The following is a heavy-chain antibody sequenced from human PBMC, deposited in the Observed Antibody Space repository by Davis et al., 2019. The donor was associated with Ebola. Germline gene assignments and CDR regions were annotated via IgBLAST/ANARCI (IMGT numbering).Heavy chain of an antibody. V-gene: IGHV4-59*08. CDR2: TYYSGST. J-gene: IGHJ6*02. Sequence: PSETLSLTCTVSGGSISSYYWSWIRQSPGKGLEWIGYTYYSGSTYYNPSLKSRVTISVDTSKNQFSLKLSSVTAADTAVYYCARHWSRRYYYYGMDVWGQGTTVTVSS. CDR1: GGSISSYY. CDR3: ARHWSRRYYYYGMDV.